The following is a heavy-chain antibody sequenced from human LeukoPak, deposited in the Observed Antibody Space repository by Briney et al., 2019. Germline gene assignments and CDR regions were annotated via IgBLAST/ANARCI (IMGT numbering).Heavy chain of an antibody. Sequence: ASVKVSCKASGHTFTGYYMHWVRQAPGQGLEWMGWINPNSGGTNYAQKFQGRVTMTRDTSISTAYMELSRLRSDDTAVYYCAREPRYYDILTGTLYGMDVWGRGTTVTVSS. CDR3: AREPRYYDILTGTLYGMDV. CDR2: INPNSGGT. CDR1: GHTFTGYY. V-gene: IGHV1-2*02. J-gene: IGHJ6*02. D-gene: IGHD3-9*01.